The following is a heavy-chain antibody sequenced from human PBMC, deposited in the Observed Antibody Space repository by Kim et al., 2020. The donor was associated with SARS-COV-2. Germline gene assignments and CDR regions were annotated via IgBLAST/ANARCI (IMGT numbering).Heavy chain of an antibody. CDR3: ARERGGITIFGVVSDAFDI. Sequence: ASVKVSCKASGYTFTSYYMHWVRQAPGQGLEWMGIINPSGGSTSYAQKFQGRVTMTRDTSTSTVYMELSSLRSEDTAVYYCARERGGITIFGVVSDAFDIWGQGTMVTVSS. V-gene: IGHV1-46*01. D-gene: IGHD3-3*01. CDR2: INPSGGST. CDR1: GYTFTSYY. J-gene: IGHJ3*02.